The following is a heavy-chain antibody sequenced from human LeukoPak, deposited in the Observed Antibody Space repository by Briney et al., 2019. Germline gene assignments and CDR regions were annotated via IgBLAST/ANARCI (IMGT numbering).Heavy chain of an antibody. V-gene: IGHV4-34*01. CDR1: GGSFSDYS. CDR3: ARLNEYYDFWSGYRQNWFDP. J-gene: IGHJ5*02. CDR2: INHSGGT. D-gene: IGHD3-3*01. Sequence: SETLSLTCAVYGGSFSDYSWTWIRQPPGKGLEWIGEINHSGGTNHNPSLMSRVIMSVDTSKNQVSLKLSSVTAADTAVYYCARLNEYYDFWSGYRQNWFDPWGQGTLVTVSS.